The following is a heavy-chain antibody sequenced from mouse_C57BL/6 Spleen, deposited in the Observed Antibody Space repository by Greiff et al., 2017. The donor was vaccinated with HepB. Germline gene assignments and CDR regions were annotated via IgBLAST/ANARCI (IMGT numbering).Heavy chain of an antibody. V-gene: IGHV1-82*01. CDR2: IYPGDGDT. J-gene: IGHJ3*01. CDR1: GYAFSSSW. Sequence: QVQLKQSGPELVKPGASVKISCKASGYAFSSSWMNWVKQRPGKGLEWIGRIYPGDGDTNYNGKFKGKATLTADKSSSTAYMQLSSLTSEDSAVYFCASYYYGGGFAYWGQGTLVTVSA. D-gene: IGHD1-1*01. CDR3: ASYYYGGGFAY.